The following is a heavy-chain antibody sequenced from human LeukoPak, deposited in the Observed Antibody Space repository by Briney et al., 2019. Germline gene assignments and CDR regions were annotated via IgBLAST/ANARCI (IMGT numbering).Heavy chain of an antibody. CDR3: AHWGVTGTFRAFDI. Sequence: GGSLRLSCAVSGLTFSNYWMSWVRQAPGKGLEWVSAISGSGGSTYYADSVKGRFTISRDNSKNTLYLQMNSLRAEDTAVYYCAHWGVTGTFRAFDIWGQGTMVTVPS. J-gene: IGHJ3*02. CDR2: ISGSGGST. CDR1: GLTFSNYW. V-gene: IGHV3-23*01. D-gene: IGHD1-7*01.